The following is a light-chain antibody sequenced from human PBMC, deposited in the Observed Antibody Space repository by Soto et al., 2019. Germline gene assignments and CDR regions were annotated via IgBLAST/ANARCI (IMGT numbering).Light chain of an antibody. V-gene: IGKV1-27*01. CDR1: QVISNY. CDR3: QKCNSSPLT. J-gene: IGKJ4*01. Sequence: DIQMTQSPSTLSASVGDRVTITCRASQVISNYLAWYQQKPGKVPKLLIYAASTLQSGVPSRFSGSGSGTDFTLTISSLQPEDVATYYCQKCNSSPLTFGGGTKVDIK. CDR2: AAS.